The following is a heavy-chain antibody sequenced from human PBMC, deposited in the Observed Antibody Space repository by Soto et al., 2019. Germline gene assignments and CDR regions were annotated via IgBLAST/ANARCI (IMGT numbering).Heavy chain of an antibody. CDR3: ARDRSLSDYALVH. Sequence: GGSLRLSCAASGFTFSSYAMHWVRQAPGKGLEWVAVISYGGSNKYYADSVKGRFTISRDNSKNTLYLQMNSLRAEDTAVYYCARDRSLSDYALVHWGQGTLVTVSS. J-gene: IGHJ1*01. V-gene: IGHV3-30-3*01. CDR1: GFTFSSYA. CDR2: ISYGGSNK. D-gene: IGHD2-2*01.